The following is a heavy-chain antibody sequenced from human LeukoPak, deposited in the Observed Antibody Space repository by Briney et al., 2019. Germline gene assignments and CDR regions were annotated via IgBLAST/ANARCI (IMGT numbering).Heavy chain of an antibody. CDR2: ISAFNGNT. D-gene: IGHD6-19*01. V-gene: IGHV1-18*01. J-gene: IGHJ4*02. CDR1: GYTFTSYG. Sequence: GASVKVSCKASGYTFTSYGISWVRQAPGQGLEWMGWISAFNGNTNYAQKLQGRVTMTTDTSTSTAYMELRSLRSDDTAVYYCARGLSGIAVAGTGGDYWGQGTLVTVSS. CDR3: ARGLSGIAVAGTGGDY.